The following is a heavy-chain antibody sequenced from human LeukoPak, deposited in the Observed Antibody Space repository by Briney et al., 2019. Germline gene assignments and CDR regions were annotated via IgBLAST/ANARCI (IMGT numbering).Heavy chain of an antibody. CDR3: ARVGVTDFWSGDERRWDV. CDR1: GGSISSGSYY. V-gene: IGHV4-61*02. CDR2: IYTSGST. Sequence: PSETLSLTCTVSGGSISSGSYYWSWIRQPAGKGLEWIGRIYTSGSTNYNPSLKSRVTISVDTSKNQFSLKLSSVTAADTAVYYCARVGVTDFWSGDERRWDVWGKGTTVTVSS. D-gene: IGHD3-3*01. J-gene: IGHJ6*04.